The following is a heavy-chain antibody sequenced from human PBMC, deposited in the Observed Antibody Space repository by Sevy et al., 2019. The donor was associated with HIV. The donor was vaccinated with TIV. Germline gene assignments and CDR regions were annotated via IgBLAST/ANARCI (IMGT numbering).Heavy chain of an antibody. CDR1: GGSISGYY. V-gene: IGHV4-59*13. J-gene: IGHJ4*02. CDR3: ARASWFGELGNYLDY. D-gene: IGHD3-10*01. Sequence: SETLSLTCTVSGGSISGYYWSWIRQPPGKGLEWIGYISHSGSTDYNPCLKSRVTISVDTSKNQFSLKLNSVTAADTAVYYCARASWFGELGNYLDYWGQGTLVTVSS. CDR2: ISHSGST.